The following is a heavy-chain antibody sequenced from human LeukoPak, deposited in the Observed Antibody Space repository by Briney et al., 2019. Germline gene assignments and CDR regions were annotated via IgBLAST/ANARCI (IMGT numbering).Heavy chain of an antibody. CDR3: ARVSAAGTGYYGMDV. CDR2: IIPIFGTA. J-gene: IGHJ6*02. D-gene: IGHD6-13*01. CDR1: GGTFSSYA. V-gene: IGHV1-69*13. Sequence: ASVKVSCKASGGTFSSYAISWVRQASGQGLEWMGGIIPIFGTANYAQKFQGRVTITADESTSTAYMELSSLRSEDTAVYYCARVSAAGTGYYGMDVWGQGTTVTVSS.